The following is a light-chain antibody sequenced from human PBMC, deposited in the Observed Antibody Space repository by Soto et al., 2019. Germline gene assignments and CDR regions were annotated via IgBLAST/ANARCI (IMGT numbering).Light chain of an antibody. CDR2: DAS. Sequence: EIVLTQSPATLSLSPGERATLSCRASQSVSSYLAWYQQKPGQAPRLLIYDASNRATGLPARFSGSGSGTDLTLTISSLEPEDFAVYSCQLRSKWPPTFGQGTKVEI. CDR3: QLRSKWPPT. CDR1: QSVSSY. J-gene: IGKJ1*01. V-gene: IGKV3-11*01.